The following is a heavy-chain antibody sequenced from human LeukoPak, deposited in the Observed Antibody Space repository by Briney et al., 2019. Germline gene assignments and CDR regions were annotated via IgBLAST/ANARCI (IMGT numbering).Heavy chain of an antibody. CDR3: AKDPNGDYVGAFDT. V-gene: IGHV3-23*01. J-gene: IGHJ3*02. Sequence: GGSPRLSCAASGFTFSAYGVTWVRQAPGKGLEWVSSMGVSGDNVHYADSVKGRFAISRDNSKNTLYLQMNSLRAEDAAVYYCAKDPNGDYVGAFDTWGQGTMVIVSS. CDR2: MGVSGDNV. D-gene: IGHD4-17*01. CDR1: GFTFSAYG.